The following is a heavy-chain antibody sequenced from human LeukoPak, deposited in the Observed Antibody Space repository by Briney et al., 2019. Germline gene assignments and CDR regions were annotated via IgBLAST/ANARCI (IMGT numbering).Heavy chain of an antibody. CDR1: GGSISSYY. CDR2: IYYSGST. V-gene: IGHV4-59*08. CDR3: ARRAFSSGYYYFDY. Sequence: SETLSLTCTVSGGSISSYYWSWIRQPPGKGLEWIGYIYYSGSTNYNPSLKSRVTVSVDTSKNQFSLKLSSVTAADTAVYYCARRAFSSGYYYFDYWGQGTLVTVSS. D-gene: IGHD3-22*01. J-gene: IGHJ4*02.